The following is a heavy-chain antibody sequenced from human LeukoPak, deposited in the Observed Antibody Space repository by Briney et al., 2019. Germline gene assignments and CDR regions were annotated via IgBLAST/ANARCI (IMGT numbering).Heavy chain of an antibody. J-gene: IGHJ4*02. V-gene: IGHV3-7*01. CDR3: ARALYNNGWYPDYFDY. Sequence: GGSLRLSCAASGFTFTSYWMSWVRQAPGKGLEWVANIKKDGSDTYYVDSVKGRFTISRDNARNSVYLQMNSLRAEDTAVYYCARALYNNGWYPDYFDYWGQGTLVTVSS. CDR2: IKKDGSDT. CDR1: GFTFTSYW. D-gene: IGHD6-19*01.